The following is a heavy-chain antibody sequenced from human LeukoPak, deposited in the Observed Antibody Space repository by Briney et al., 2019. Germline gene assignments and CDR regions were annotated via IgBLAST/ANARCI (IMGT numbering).Heavy chain of an antibody. D-gene: IGHD3-9*01. V-gene: IGHV3-21*01. J-gene: IGHJ6*03. Sequence: PGGSLRLSCAASGFTFSSYSMNWVRQAPRKGLEWVSSISSSSSYIYYADSVKGRFTISRDNAKNSLYLQMNSLRAEDTAVYYCARVNDILTGYYMDVWGKGTTVTVSS. CDR1: GFTFSSYS. CDR2: ISSSSSYI. CDR3: ARVNDILTGYYMDV.